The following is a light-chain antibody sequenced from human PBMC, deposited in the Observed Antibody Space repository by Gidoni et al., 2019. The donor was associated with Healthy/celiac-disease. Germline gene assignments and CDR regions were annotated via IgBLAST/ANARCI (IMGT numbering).Light chain of an antibody. CDR2: GAS. Sequence: EIVLTQSPGTLSLSQGERATLSCRASQSVSSSYVAWYQQKPGQAPRLLIDGASSRATGIPDRFSGSGSGTDFTLTIIRLEPEDFAVYYCQQYGSSPQTFGQGTKVEI. V-gene: IGKV3-20*01. CDR1: QSVSSSY. J-gene: IGKJ1*01. CDR3: QQYGSSPQT.